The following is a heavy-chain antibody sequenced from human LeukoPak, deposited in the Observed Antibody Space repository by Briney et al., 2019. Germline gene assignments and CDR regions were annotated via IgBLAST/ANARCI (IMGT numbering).Heavy chain of an antibody. CDR3: ARANFDYSSSWYYYYMDV. J-gene: IGHJ6*03. CDR2: IYYSGST. Sequence: SETLSLTCTVSGGSISSYYWSWIRQPPGKGLEWIGYIYYSGSTNYKSSLKSRVTISVDTSKNQFSLKLSSVTAADTAVYYCARANFDYSSSWYYYYMDVWGEGTTVTISS. D-gene: IGHD6-13*01. CDR1: GGSISSYY. V-gene: IGHV4-59*08.